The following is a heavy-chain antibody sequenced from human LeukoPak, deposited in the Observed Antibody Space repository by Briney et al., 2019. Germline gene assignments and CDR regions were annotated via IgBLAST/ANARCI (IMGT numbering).Heavy chain of an antibody. J-gene: IGHJ4*02. V-gene: IGHV3-20*04. CDR1: GFTLDDYA. D-gene: IGHD4-11*01. CDR2: INWSGGSA. Sequence: GGSLRLFCAASGFTLDDYAMSWVRQAPGKGLEWVSGINWSGGSAAYADSVKGRFTISRDNAKNSLYLQMNSLRAEDTALYYCARRGQLTTVPLDSWGQGTLVTVSS. CDR3: ARRGQLTTVPLDS.